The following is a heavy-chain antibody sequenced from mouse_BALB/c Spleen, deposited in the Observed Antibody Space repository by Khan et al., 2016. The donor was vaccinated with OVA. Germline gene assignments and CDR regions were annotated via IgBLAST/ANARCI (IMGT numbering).Heavy chain of an antibody. CDR1: GSSFTGYT. Sequence: EVQLQQSGPELVKPGASMKMSCKASGSSFTGYTLNWVKQSHGKNLEWIGLINPFNGDTNYNQKFKGKATLIADTSSRTAYMELLSLTSEDSAVYYCARRDGYYVHWYFDVWGAGTTVTVSS. CDR3: ARRDGYYVHWYFDV. V-gene: IGHV1S46*01. J-gene: IGHJ1*01. CDR2: INPFNGDT. D-gene: IGHD2-3*01.